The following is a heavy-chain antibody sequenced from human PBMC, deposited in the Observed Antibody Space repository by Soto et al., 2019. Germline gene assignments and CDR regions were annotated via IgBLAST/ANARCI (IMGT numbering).Heavy chain of an antibody. J-gene: IGHJ3*02. D-gene: IGHD1-7*01. V-gene: IGHV1-46*01. CDR3: AKPFGNYDHAFDI. Sequence: ASVKVSCKASGYTFTSYYMHWVRQAPGQGLEWMGIINPSGGSTSYAQKFQGRVTMTRDTSTSTVYMELSSLRSEDTAVYYCAKPFGNYDHAFDIWRQGTMVTVSS. CDR2: INPSGGST. CDR1: GYTFTSYY.